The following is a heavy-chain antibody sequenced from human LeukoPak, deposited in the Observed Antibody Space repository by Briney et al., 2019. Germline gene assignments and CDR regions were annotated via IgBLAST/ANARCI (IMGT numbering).Heavy chain of an antibody. CDR2: ISAYNGNT. V-gene: IGHV1-18*04. CDR3: ARVQWLVRTFDY. CDR1: GYTFTGYG. Sequence: ASVKVSCKASGYTFTGYGISWVRQAPGQGLEWMGWISAYNGNTNYAQKLQGRVTMTTDTSTSTAYMELRSLRSDDTAVYYCARVQWLVRTFDYWGQGTLVTVSS. J-gene: IGHJ4*02. D-gene: IGHD6-19*01.